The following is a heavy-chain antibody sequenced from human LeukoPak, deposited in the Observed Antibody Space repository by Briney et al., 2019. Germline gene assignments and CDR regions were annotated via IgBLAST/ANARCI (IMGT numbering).Heavy chain of an antibody. J-gene: IGHJ6*02. CDR3: AREDGTIHYYYYGMDV. CDR2: INPSGGST. V-gene: IGHV1-46*01. CDR1: GYTFTSYY. Sequence: ASVKVSCKASGYTFTSYYIHWVRQAPGQGLEWMGIINPSGGSTSYAQGFQGRVTMTRDTSTSTVYMELSSLRSEDTAVYYCAREDGTIHYYYYGMDVWGQGTTVTVSS. D-gene: IGHD1-7*01.